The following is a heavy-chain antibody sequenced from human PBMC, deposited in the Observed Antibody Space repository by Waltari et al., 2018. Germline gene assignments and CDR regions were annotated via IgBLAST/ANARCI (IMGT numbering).Heavy chain of an antibody. CDR2: VSGDSGYI. CDR3: AGIRRGFWFFDL. D-gene: IGHD3-10*01. J-gene: IGHJ2*01. Sequence: EVQLVESGGGLVQPGGSVSLSCAASGMAFTTYSLNCVRQARGKGLECISYVSGDSGYIYYADSVRGRFTITRDNAQNSMYLQMNNLRADDTAVYYCAGIRRGFWFFDLWGRGTLVTVSS. CDR1: GMAFTTYS. V-gene: IGHV3-48*04.